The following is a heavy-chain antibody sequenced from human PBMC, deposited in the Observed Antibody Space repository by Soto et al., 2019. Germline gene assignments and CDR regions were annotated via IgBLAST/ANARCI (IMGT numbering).Heavy chain of an antibody. Sequence: EVQLLESGGGLVQPGGSLRLSCAASGFTFSSYAMSWVRQAPGKGLEWVSAISGSGANTYYADSVKGRFTISRDNSKNTLYLQMNSLRAEDTAVYYCAKTQSDPYSSGMYGMDVWCQGTTVTVSS. CDR3: AKTQSDPYSSGMYGMDV. CDR2: ISGSGANT. CDR1: GFTFSSYA. D-gene: IGHD6-19*01. J-gene: IGHJ6*02. V-gene: IGHV3-23*01.